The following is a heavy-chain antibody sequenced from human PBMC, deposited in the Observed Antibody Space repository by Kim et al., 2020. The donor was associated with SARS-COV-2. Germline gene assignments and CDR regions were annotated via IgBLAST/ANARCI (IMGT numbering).Heavy chain of an antibody. Sequence: GGSLRLSCAASGFTVSSNYMSWVRQAPGKGLEWVSVIYSGGSTYYADSVKGRFTISRDNSKNTLYLQMNSLRAEDTAVYYCARDKDSSGWYGWGYWGQGTLVTVSS. CDR3: ARDKDSSGWYGWGY. CDR1: GFTVSSNY. CDR2: IYSGGST. J-gene: IGHJ4*02. V-gene: IGHV3-53*01. D-gene: IGHD6-19*01.